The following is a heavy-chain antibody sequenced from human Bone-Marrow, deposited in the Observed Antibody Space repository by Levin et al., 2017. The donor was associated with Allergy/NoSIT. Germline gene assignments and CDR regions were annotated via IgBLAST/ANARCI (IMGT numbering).Heavy chain of an antibody. V-gene: IGHV2-26*01. D-gene: IGHD6-6*01. J-gene: IGHJ6*03. CDR2: IFSNDEK. CDR3: ARIVKVAARPRGRRYYYYYYMDV. Sequence: SGPTLVKPTETLTLTCTVSGFSLSNARMGVSWIRQPPGKALEWLAHIFSNDEKSYSTSLKSRLTISKDTSKSQVVLTMTNMDPVDTATYYCARIVKVAARPRGRRYYYYYYMDVWGKGTTVTVSS. CDR1: GFSLSNARMG.